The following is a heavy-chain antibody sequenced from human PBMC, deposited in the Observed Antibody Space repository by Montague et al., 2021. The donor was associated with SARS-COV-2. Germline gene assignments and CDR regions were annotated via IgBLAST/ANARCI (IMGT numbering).Heavy chain of an antibody. CDR1: GYFIGTGNY. Sequence: SETLSLTCSVSGYFIGTGNYWGWIRQSPGKGLEWIGSNYLHGNAYYNPSLNSRVTISLDTSNNQFSLRLTSVTTSDAAVYYCARSRVTRAGFDYWGQGIRVIVSS. D-gene: IGHD2-21*02. V-gene: IGHV4-38-2*02. CDR3: ARSRVTRAGFDY. CDR2: NYLHGNA. J-gene: IGHJ4*02.